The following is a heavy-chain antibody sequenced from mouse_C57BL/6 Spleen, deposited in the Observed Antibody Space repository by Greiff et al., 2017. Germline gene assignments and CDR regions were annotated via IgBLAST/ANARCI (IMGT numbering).Heavy chain of an antibody. V-gene: IGHV14-4*01. Sequence: VQLQQSGAELVRPGASVKLSCTASGFNIKDDYMHWVKQRPEQGLEWIGWIDPENGDTEYASKFQGKATITADTSSNTAYLQLSSLTSEDTAVYYCTTWSNYEVYYAMDYWGQGTSVTGSS. CDR3: TTWSNYEVYYAMDY. D-gene: IGHD2-5*01. J-gene: IGHJ4*01. CDR1: GFNIKDDY. CDR2: IDPENGDT.